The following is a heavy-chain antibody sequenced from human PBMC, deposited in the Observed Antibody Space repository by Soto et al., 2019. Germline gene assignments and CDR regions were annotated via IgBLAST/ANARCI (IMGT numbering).Heavy chain of an antibody. CDR2: IYPGDSDT. D-gene: IGHD2-2*02. J-gene: IGHJ6*02. Sequence: PGESLKISCKGSGYSVTSYWIGWVRQMPGKCLEWMGIIYPGDSDTRYSPSFQGQVTISADKSISTAYLQWSSLKASDTAMYYCARPYCSSTSCYKGEYYYGMDVWGQGTTVTVSS. CDR1: GYSVTSYW. CDR3: ARPYCSSTSCYKGEYYYGMDV. V-gene: IGHV5-51*01.